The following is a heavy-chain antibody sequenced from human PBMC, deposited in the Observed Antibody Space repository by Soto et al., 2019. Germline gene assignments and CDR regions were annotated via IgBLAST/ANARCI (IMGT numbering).Heavy chain of an antibody. D-gene: IGHD6-13*01. CDR2: ISPDDSDI. V-gene: IGHV5-51*01. Sequence: GESLKISCKGSGYTFTNYWIGWVRQMPGKGPEWMGIISPDDSDIRYSPSFRGQVTISADNSISTAYLQWSSLRASDTAIYYCARQLGQYSSSWYAFDIWGQGTMVTVSS. CDR1: GYTFTNYW. J-gene: IGHJ3*02. CDR3: ARQLGQYSSSWYAFDI.